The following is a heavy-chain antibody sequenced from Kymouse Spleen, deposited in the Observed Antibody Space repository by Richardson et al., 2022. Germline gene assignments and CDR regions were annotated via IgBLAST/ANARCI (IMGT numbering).Heavy chain of an antibody. Sequence: EVQLVESGGGLVQPGGSLKLSCAASGFTFSGSAMHWVRQASGKGLEWVGRIRSKANSYATAYAASVKGRFTISRDDSKNTAYLQMNSLKTEDTAVYYCTRH**YQLLLLLRYGRLGPRDHGHRLL. J-gene: IGHJ6*02. V-gene: IGHV3-73*02. D-gene: IGHD2-2*02. CDR3: TRH**YQLLLLLRYGR. CDR2: IRSKANSYAT. CDR1: GFTFSGSA.